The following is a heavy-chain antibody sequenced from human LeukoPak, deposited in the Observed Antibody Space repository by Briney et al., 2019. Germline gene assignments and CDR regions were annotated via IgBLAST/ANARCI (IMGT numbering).Heavy chain of an antibody. CDR3: ARETPYSSSWTVFDY. Sequence: GGSLRLSCAASGFTFSDYNMNWVRQAPGKGLEWVAYITISTGIIYYADSVKGRFTISRDNAKNSLYLQMNSLRAEDTAVYHCARETPYSSSWTVFDYWGQGTLVTVSS. J-gene: IGHJ4*02. CDR2: ITISTGII. CDR1: GFTFSDYN. V-gene: IGHV3-48*01. D-gene: IGHD6-13*01.